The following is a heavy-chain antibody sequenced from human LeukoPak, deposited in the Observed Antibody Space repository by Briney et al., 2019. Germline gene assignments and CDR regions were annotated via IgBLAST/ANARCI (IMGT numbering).Heavy chain of an antibody. CDR2: IYYSGST. D-gene: IGHD4/OR15-4a*01. J-gene: IGHJ4*02. V-gene: IGHV4-61*01. CDR1: GGSVSSGSYY. Sequence: PSETLSLTCTVSGGSVSSGSYYWSWIRQPPGKGLEWIGYIYYSGSTNYNPSLKSRVTISVDTSKDQFSLKLSSVTAADTAVYYCARALTGYFDYWGQGTLVTVSS. CDR3: ARALTGYFDY.